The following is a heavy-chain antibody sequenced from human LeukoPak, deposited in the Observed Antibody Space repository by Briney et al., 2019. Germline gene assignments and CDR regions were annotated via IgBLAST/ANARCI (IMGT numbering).Heavy chain of an antibody. CDR2: ISAYNGNT. Sequence: ASVKVSCKASGYTFTSYGISWVRQAPGQGLEWMGWISAYNGNTNYAQKFQGRVTITTDESTSTAYMELSSLRSEDTAVYYCASLTRAELQDYWGQGTLVTVSS. V-gene: IGHV1-18*01. CDR1: GYTFTSYG. D-gene: IGHD1-26*01. CDR3: ASLTRAELQDY. J-gene: IGHJ4*02.